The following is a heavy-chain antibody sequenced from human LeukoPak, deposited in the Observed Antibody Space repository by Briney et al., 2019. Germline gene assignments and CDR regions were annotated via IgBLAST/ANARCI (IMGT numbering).Heavy chain of an antibody. CDR2: INHSGGT. CDR1: GGSFSGYY. CDR3: ARETVWGSYRYPDAFDI. Sequence: SETLSLTCAVYGGSFSGYYWSWIRQPPGKGLEWIGEINHSGGTNYNPSLKSRVTISVDTSKNQFSLKLSSVTAADTAVYYCARETVWGSYRYPDAFDIWGQGRMVTVSS. V-gene: IGHV4-34*01. D-gene: IGHD3-16*02. J-gene: IGHJ3*02.